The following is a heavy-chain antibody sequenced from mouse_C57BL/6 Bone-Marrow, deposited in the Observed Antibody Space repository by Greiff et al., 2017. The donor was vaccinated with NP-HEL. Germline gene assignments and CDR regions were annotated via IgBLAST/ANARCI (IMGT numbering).Heavy chain of an antibody. Sequence: DVKLVESGGGLVKPGGSLKLSCAASGFTFSDYGMHWVRQAPEKGLEWVAYISSGSSTIYYADTVKGRFTISRDNAKNTLFLQMTSLRSEDTAMYYCARGVITSLYYFDYWGQGTTLTVSS. CDR1: GFTFSDYG. D-gene: IGHD1-1*01. CDR3: ARGVITSLYYFDY. CDR2: ISSGSSTI. J-gene: IGHJ2*01. V-gene: IGHV5-17*01.